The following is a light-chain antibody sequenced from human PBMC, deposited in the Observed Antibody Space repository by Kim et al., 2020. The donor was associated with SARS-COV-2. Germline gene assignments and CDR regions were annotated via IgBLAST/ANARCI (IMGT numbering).Light chain of an antibody. CDR3: HQYGTSTKT. CDR2: GAS. Sequence: SPGEGATLSGRASQTVSSSFLAWFQQRPGQAPRLLISGASNRATGIPDRFSGSGSGTDFTLTISRLEPEDFAVYYCHQYGTSTKTFGQGTKVDIK. CDR1: QTVSSSF. V-gene: IGKV3-20*01. J-gene: IGKJ1*01.